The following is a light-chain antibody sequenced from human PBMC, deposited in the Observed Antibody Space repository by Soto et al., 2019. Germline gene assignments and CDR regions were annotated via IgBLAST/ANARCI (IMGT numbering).Light chain of an antibody. CDR2: GAS. J-gene: IGKJ2*01. CDR3: QQHNYWAS. V-gene: IGKV3-15*01. Sequence: EIVMTQSPATLSVSPGERATLSCRASQSVGSNLAWFQQKPGQAPRLLVYGASTRATGVPGRFSGSGSGTECTLTITSLQSEDFAVYYCQQHNYWASFGQGTKLEIK. CDR1: QSVGSN.